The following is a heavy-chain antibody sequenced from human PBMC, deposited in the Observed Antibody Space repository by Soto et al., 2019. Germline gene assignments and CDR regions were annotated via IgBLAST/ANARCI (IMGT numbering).Heavy chain of an antibody. D-gene: IGHD2-15*01. V-gene: IGHV1-69*06. CDR2: IIPIFGTA. CDR1: GGTFSSYA. CDR3: ARDEGYCSGGSCYPPYYYYGMDV. J-gene: IGHJ6*02. Sequence: QVQLVQSGAEVKKPGSSVKVSCKASGGTFSSYAINWVRQAPGQGLEWMGGIIPIFGTANYAQKFQGRVTITADKSTSTAYMELSSLRSEDTAVYYCARDEGYCSGGSCYPPYYYYGMDVWGQGTTVTVSS.